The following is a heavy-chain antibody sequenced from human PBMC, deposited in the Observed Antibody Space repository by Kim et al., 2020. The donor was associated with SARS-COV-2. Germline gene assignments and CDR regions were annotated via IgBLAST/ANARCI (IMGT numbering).Heavy chain of an antibody. CDR1: GFTFSSYE. Sequence: GGSLRLSCAASGFTFSSYEMNWVRQAPGKGLEWVSYISSSGSTIYYADSVKGRFTISRDNAKNSLYLQMNSLRAEDTAVYYCARETYSSSWYFWFDPWGQGTLVTVSS. J-gene: IGHJ5*02. CDR3: ARETYSSSWYFWFDP. V-gene: IGHV3-48*03. CDR2: ISSSGSTI. D-gene: IGHD6-13*01.